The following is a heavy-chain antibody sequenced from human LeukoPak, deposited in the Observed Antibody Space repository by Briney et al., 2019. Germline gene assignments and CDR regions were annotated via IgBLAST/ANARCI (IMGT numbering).Heavy chain of an antibody. Sequence: GGSLRLSCAASGFTVSSNYMSWVRQAPGEGLEWVSVIYSGGSTYYADSVKGRFTISRDNSKNTLYLQMNSLRAEDTAVYYCARDRLILNAFDIWGQGTMVTVSS. V-gene: IGHV3-53*01. D-gene: IGHD3-16*01. CDR1: GFTVSSNY. CDR3: ARDRLILNAFDI. CDR2: IYSGGST. J-gene: IGHJ3*02.